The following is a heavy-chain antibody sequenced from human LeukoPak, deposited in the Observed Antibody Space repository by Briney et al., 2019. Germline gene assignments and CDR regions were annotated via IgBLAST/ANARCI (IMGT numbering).Heavy chain of an antibody. CDR3: AKEGKTRNWNYYQAKSVY. CDR1: GFTFSNSA. CDR2: ISGSGGST. Sequence: GGSLRLSCAASGFTFSNSAMTWVRQTPGKGLEWVSAISGSGGSTYYADSVKGRFTISRDNSKNTLSLQMNSLRAEDTAVYYCAKEGKTRNWNYYQAKSVYWGQGTLVTVSS. J-gene: IGHJ4*02. V-gene: IGHV3-23*01. D-gene: IGHD1-7*01.